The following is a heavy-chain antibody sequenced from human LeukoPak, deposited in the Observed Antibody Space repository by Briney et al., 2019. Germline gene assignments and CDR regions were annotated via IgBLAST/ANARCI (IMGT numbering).Heavy chain of an antibody. CDR1: GFTFRDYY. Sequence: PGGPLRLSCAASGFTFRDYYMTWIRQAPGKALDWVSYISSSGITIYYAASVKGRFTISRDNAKNSLYLQMNSLRAEDTAVYYCARDSGGESDYWGQGTLVTVSS. D-gene: IGHD3-10*01. V-gene: IGHV3-11*01. J-gene: IGHJ4*02. CDR3: ARDSGGESDY. CDR2: ISSSGITI.